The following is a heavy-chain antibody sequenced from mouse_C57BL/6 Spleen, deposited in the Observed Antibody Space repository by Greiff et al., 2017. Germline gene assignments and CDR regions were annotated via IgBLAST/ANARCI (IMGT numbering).Heavy chain of an antibody. CDR1: GYSITSGYY. J-gene: IGHJ2*01. CDR2: ISYDGSN. Sequence: EVQLVESGPGLVKPSQSLSLTCSVTGYSITSGYYWNWIRQFPGNKLEWMGYISYDGSNNYNPSLKNRISITRDTSKNQFFLKLNSVTTEDTATYYCARGDSIDYWGQGTTLTVSS. D-gene: IGHD2-10*02. CDR3: ARGDSIDY. V-gene: IGHV3-6*01.